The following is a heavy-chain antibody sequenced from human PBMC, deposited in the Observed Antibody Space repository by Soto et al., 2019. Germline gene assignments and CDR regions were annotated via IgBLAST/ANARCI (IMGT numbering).Heavy chain of an antibody. Sequence: EVRLVESGGGLVQPGGSLRLSCAASGFTFSTYWMHWVRQAPGKGLVWVSRINGDGSSAIYADSVKGRFTISRDNAKNTLYLRMNRLRAEDTAVYYCARTMERAWFDYWGQGNLVTVPS. D-gene: IGHD1-26*01. CDR2: INGDGSSA. CDR3: ARTMERAWFDY. J-gene: IGHJ4*02. V-gene: IGHV3-74*01. CDR1: GFTFSTYW.